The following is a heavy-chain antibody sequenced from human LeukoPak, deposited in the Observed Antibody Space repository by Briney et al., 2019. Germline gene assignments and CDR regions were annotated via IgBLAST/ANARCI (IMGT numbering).Heavy chain of an antibody. Sequence: SETLSLTCTVSGGSISSYYWSWIRQPPGKGLEWIGYIYYSGSTNYNPSLKSRVTISVDTSKNQFSLKLSSVTAADTAVYYCARHPNWAVYYFDYWGQGTLVTVSS. V-gene: IGHV4-59*08. CDR2: IYYSGST. J-gene: IGHJ4*02. CDR1: GGSISSYY. D-gene: IGHD7-27*01. CDR3: ARHPNWAVYYFDY.